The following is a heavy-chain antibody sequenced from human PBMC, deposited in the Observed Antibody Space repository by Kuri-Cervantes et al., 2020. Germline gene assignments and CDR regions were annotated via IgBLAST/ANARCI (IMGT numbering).Heavy chain of an antibody. CDR2: ISSSSSYI. CDR1: GFTFSSYS. V-gene: IGHV3-21*01. Sequence: ETLSLTCAASGFTFSSYSMNWVRQAPGKGLEWVSSISSSSSYIYYADSVEGRFTISRDNAKNSLYLQMNSLRAEDTAVYYCARDHVLYGGNSEGSLDYWGQGTLVTVSS. D-gene: IGHD4-23*01. J-gene: IGHJ4*02. CDR3: ARDHVLYGGNSEGSLDY.